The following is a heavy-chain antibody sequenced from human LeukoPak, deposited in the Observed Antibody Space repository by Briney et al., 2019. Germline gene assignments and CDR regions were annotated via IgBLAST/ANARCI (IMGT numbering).Heavy chain of an antibody. D-gene: IGHD2-8*01. CDR3: AKDTSIGKYCTNGVCSPFDY. V-gene: IGHV3-23*01. Sequence: GGSLRLSCAASGFGFSNYAMSWVREAPGQGLEWVSVISDSGDYTSYADSVRGRFTISRDNSRNTLYLQMISLRPEDTAVYYCAKDTSIGKYCTNGVCSPFDYWGQGTLVTVSS. CDR1: GFGFSNYA. J-gene: IGHJ4*02. CDR2: ISDSGDYT.